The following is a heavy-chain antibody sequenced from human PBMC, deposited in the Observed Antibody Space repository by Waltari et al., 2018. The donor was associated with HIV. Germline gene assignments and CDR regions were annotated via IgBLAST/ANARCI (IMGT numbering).Heavy chain of an antibody. V-gene: IGHV1-69*02. D-gene: IGHD3-16*01. CDR3: ASKPYDYVWGSLDY. Sequence: QVQLVQSGAEVKKPGSSVKVSSKAYGGTSSRYTISWVRKAPGQGLEWMGRIIPILGIANYAQKFQGRVTITADKSTSTAYMELSSLRSEDTAVYYCASKPYDYVWGSLDYWGQGTLVTVSS. CDR1: GGTSSRYT. J-gene: IGHJ4*02. CDR2: IIPILGIA.